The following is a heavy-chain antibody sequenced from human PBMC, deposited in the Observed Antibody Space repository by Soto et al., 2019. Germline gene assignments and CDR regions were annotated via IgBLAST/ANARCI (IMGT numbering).Heavy chain of an antibody. D-gene: IGHD4-17*01. J-gene: IGHJ2*01. V-gene: IGHV4-59*01. Sequence: PSETLSLTCTVSGGSISSYYWSWTRQPPGKGLEWIGYIYYSGSTNYNPSLKSRVTISVDTSKNQFSLKLSSVTAADTAVYYCAGDISAYGWYFNLWGRGTLVPVPS. CDR3: AGDISAYGWYFNL. CDR2: IYYSGST. CDR1: GGSISSYY.